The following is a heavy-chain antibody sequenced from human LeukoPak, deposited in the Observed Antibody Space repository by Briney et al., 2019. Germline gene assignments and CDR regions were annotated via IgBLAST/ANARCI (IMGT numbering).Heavy chain of an antibody. CDR1: GFSFSSYW. CDR3: ARDRGVSYYYYYMDV. D-gene: IGHD2-8*01. J-gene: IGHJ6*03. Sequence: GGSLRPSCAASGFSFSSYWMHWVRQTPGKGLMWVSRINSDASSTSYADSAKGRFAIFRDNAKNMLYLQMSSLRAEDTAVYYCARDRGVSYYYYYMDVWGKGTTVTVSS. V-gene: IGHV3-74*01. CDR2: INSDASST.